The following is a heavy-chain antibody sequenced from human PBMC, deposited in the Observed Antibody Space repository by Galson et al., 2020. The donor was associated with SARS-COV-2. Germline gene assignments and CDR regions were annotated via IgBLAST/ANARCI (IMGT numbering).Heavy chain of an antibody. J-gene: IGHJ4*02. D-gene: IGHD6-19*01. V-gene: IGHV4-34*01. CDR2: INSSRST. CDR3: ARDPNTAAGSPLYFDY. CDR1: GGSFSGYY. Sequence: SETLSLTCAVYGGSFSGYYWSWIRQPPGKGLEWIGEINSSRSTNYNPSLKSRVTISVDTSKNHFSLKLSSVTAADTAVYYCARDPNTAAGSPLYFDYWGQGTQVTVSS.